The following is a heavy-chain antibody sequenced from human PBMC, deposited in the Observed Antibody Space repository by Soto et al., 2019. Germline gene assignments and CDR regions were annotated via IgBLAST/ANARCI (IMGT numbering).Heavy chain of an antibody. J-gene: IGHJ4*02. V-gene: IGHV3-7*01. CDR1: GFALSSFW. CDR3: TRNRFKAAY. D-gene: IGHD6-25*01. CDR2: IKGDGSEQ. Sequence: EVQLVESGGDLVQPGGSLRLSCVASGFALSSFWMTWVRQAPGKGLEWVAKIKGDGSEQNYVDSVRGRFTISRDNAKNLVYLQINTLRVDDTGVYYYTRNRFKAAYWGQGTLVTLSA.